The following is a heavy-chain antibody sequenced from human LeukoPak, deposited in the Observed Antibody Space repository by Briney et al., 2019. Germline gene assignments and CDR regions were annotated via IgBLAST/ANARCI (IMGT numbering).Heavy chain of an antibody. Sequence: ASVNVSCTVSGYTFTNYGLVWVRQAPGQGPEWMGWISGYNGDTNYAQKFQGRVTMTTDTSTNTGYMELRSLRSDDTAVYYCARGLSRYSSIWYFHFDYWGQGSQVTVSS. CDR3: ARGLSRYSSIWYFHFDY. J-gene: IGHJ4*02. CDR2: ISGYNGDT. D-gene: IGHD6-13*01. V-gene: IGHV1-18*01. CDR1: GYTFTNYG.